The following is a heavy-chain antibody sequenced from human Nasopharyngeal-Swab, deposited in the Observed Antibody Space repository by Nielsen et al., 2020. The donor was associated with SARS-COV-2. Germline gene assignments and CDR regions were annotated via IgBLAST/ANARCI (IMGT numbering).Heavy chain of an antibody. J-gene: IGHJ6*02. V-gene: IGHV1-69*13. Sequence: SVKVSCKASGYTFTSYGISWVRQAPGQGLEWMGGIIPIFGTANYAQKFQGRVTITADESTSTAYMELSSLRSEDTAVYYCARGTGGVISYYYYGMDVWGQGTTVTVSS. CDR2: IIPIFGTA. CDR3: ARGTGGVISYYYYGMDV. D-gene: IGHD3-16*02. CDR1: GYTFTSYG.